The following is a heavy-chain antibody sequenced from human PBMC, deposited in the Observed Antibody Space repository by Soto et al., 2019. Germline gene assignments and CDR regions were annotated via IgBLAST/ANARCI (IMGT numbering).Heavy chain of an antibody. J-gene: IGHJ3*01. CDR2: IGGTDGDSDGVP. V-gene: IGHV3-23*01. CDR1: GFIFKHYA. CDR3: VKRGRNWGAFDF. D-gene: IGHD7-27*01. Sequence: VPLLESGGGLVQPGGSLRLSCVASGFIFKHYAMSWVRQAPGKGLEWVSTIGGTDGDSDGVPWYEDSVKGRFTISRDSSANTLFLHMDNLRAEDSALYYCVKRGRNWGAFDFWGQGTTVVVSS.